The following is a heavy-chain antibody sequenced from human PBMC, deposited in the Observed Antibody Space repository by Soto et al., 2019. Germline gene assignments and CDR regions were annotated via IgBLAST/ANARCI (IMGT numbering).Heavy chain of an antibody. V-gene: IGHV4-39*01. CDR1: GGSFINRSYF. J-gene: IGHJ5*02. D-gene: IGHD3-22*01. CDR3: AAAPETYSPSGYYVNWFDL. CDR2: LFYGGMI. Sequence: PEPLSLTCTVSGGSFINRSYFWRWHRQPPGKGLEWIGSLFYGGMIYYAPSLGSRVTITADTSKSQLSLRLQSVTVADTSVYYCAAAPETYSPSGYYVNWFDLWGQGTLVTVS.